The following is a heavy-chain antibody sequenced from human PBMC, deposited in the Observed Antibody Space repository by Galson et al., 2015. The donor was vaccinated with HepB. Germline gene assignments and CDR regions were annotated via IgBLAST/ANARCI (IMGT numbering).Heavy chain of an antibody. CDR3: VKDFNFLWFGELLGDY. J-gene: IGHJ4*02. D-gene: IGHD3-10*01. CDR2: ISSNGGST. Sequence: SLRLSCAASGFTFSSYAMHWVRQAPGKGLEYVSAISSNGGSTYYADSVKGRFTISRDNSKNTLYLQMSSLRAEDTAVYYCVKDFNFLWFGELLGDYWGQGTLVTVSS. V-gene: IGHV3-64D*06. CDR1: GFTFSSYA.